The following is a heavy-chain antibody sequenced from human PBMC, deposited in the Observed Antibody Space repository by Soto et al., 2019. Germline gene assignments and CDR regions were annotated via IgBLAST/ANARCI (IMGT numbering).Heavy chain of an antibody. J-gene: IGHJ2*01. V-gene: IGHV4-4*02. Sequence: QVQLQDAGPGLVKPSGTLSLTCAVSGGSISSSNWWSWVRQPPGKGLEWVGEIYHSGSTNYNPSLKSRVNISVDKSKNQFSLKLSSVTAADTAVYYCASLRAYSPADSSGWGDWYFDLWGRGTLVTVSS. CDR2: IYHSGST. CDR1: GGSISSSNW. D-gene: IGHD3-22*01. CDR3: ASLRAYSPADSSGWGDWYFDL.